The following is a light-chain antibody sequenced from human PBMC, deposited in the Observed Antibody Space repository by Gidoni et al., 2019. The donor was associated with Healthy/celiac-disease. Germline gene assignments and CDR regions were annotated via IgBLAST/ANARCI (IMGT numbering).Light chain of an antibody. Sequence: DIVLTHSPLSLPVTPGEPASISCRSSQSLLHSNGYNYLDWYLQKPGQSPQLLIYLGSTRASGVPDRFSGSGSGTDFTLKISRVEAEDVGVYDCMQVLQTRTFXQXTKLXIK. CDR2: LGS. CDR1: QSLLHSNGYNY. J-gene: IGKJ2*01. V-gene: IGKV2-28*01. CDR3: MQVLQTRT.